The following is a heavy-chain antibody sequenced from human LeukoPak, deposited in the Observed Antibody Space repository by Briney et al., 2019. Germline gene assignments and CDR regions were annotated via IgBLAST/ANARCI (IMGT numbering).Heavy chain of an antibody. V-gene: IGHV3-23*01. D-gene: IGHD1-26*01. CDR1: GFTFSSYA. CDR2: ISGSGGST. CDR3: AKPPWELKSPEYFQH. Sequence: GGSLRLSCAASGFTFSSYAMSWVRQAPGKGLEWVSAISGSGGSTYYADSVKGRFTISRDNSKNALYLQMNSLRAEDTAVYYCAKPPWELKSPEYFQHWGQGTLVTVSS. J-gene: IGHJ1*01.